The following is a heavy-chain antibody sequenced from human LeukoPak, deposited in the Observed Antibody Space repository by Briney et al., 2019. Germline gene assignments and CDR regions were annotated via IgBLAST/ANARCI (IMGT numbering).Heavy chain of an antibody. J-gene: IGHJ5*02. CDR3: AKNRAAARPSGPNWLDP. D-gene: IGHD6-6*01. V-gene: IGHV3-23*01. CDR2: ISGSGGST. Sequence: GGSLRLSCAASGFTFSSYAMSWVRQAPGKGLEWVSAISGSGGSTYYADSVKGRFTISRDNSKNTLYLQMNSLRAEDTAVYYRAKNRAAARPSGPNWLDPWGQGTLVTVSS. CDR1: GFTFSSYA.